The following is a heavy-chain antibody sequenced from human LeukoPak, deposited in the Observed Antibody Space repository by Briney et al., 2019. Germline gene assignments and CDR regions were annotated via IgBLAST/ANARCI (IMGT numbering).Heavy chain of an antibody. CDR1: GFTFSSYA. D-gene: IGHD3-10*01. Sequence: GRSLRLSCAASGFTFSSYAMHWVRQAPGKWLEWVAVISYDGGNTYYADSVKGRFTISRDNSKNTLYLQLNSLRAEDTAVYYCARDSTYYYGSGSSGPHYFDYWGQGTLVTVSS. CDR2: ISYDGGNT. J-gene: IGHJ4*02. CDR3: ARDSTYYYGSGSSGPHYFDY. V-gene: IGHV3-30*01.